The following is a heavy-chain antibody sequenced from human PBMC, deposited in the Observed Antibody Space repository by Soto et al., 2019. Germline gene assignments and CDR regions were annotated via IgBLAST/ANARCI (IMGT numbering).Heavy chain of an antibody. J-gene: IGHJ6*02. CDR3: ARDSPAYGMDV. CDR2: IYYSGST. V-gene: IGHV4-31*03. CDR1: GGSIGSGGYY. Sequence: QVRLQESGPGLVKPSQTLSLTCTVSGGSIGSGGYYWTWIRQHPEKGLEWIGYIYYSGSTYYNPSLKSRLTISLDTSKNQFSLKLSSVTAADTAVYYCARDSPAYGMDVWGQGTTVTVSS.